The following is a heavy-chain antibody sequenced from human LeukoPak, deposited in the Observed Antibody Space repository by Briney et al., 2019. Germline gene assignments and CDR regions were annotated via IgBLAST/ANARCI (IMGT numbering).Heavy chain of an antibody. J-gene: IGHJ3*02. CDR3: ARASDAFDI. V-gene: IGHV3-30*04. CDR2: ISYDGSNK. Sequence: PGGSLRLSCAASGFTFSSYAMHWVRQAPGKGLEWVAVISYDGSNKYYADSVKGRFTISRDNSKNTLYLQMNSLRAEDTAMYYCARASDAFDIWGQGTMVTVSS. CDR1: GFTFSSYA.